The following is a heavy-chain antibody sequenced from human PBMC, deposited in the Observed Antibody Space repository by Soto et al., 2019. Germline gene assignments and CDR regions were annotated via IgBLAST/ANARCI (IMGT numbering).Heavy chain of an antibody. V-gene: IGHV1-69*13. CDR1: GGAFSSYA. J-gene: IGHJ4*02. CDR2: IIPIFGTE. D-gene: IGHD3-22*01. Sequence: RASVKVSCKASGGAFSSYAISWVRQAPGQGLEWMGGIIPIFGTENYAQKFQGRVTITADESTSTAYMELSSLRSEDTAVYYCEGRYYESTASREYFDYCCQATLIT. CDR3: EGRYYESTASREYFDY.